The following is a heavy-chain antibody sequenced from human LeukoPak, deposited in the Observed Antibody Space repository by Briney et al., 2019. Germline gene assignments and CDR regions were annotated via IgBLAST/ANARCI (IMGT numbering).Heavy chain of an antibody. CDR2: ISSSSSYI. V-gene: IGHV3-21*01. Sequence: GGSLRLSCAASGFTFSSYSMNWVRQAPVKGLEWVSSISSSSSYIYYADSVKGRFTISRDNAKNSLYLQMNSLRAEDTAVYYCARAPRAATNFDYWGQGTLVTVSS. D-gene: IGHD2-15*01. CDR1: GFTFSSYS. J-gene: IGHJ4*02. CDR3: ARAPRAATNFDY.